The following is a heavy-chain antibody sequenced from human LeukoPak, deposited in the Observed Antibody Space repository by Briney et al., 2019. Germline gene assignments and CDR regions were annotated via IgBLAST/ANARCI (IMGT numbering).Heavy chain of an antibody. J-gene: IGHJ4*02. D-gene: IGHD4-11*01. CDR2: INHSGST. V-gene: IGHV4-34*01. CDR1: GFTFSSYT. CDR3: ARIPYSNYVGPDY. Sequence: GSLRLSCAASGFTFSSYTMVWVRQAPGKGLEWIGEINHSGSTNYNPSLKSRVTISVDTSKNQFSLKLSSVTAADTAVYYCARIPYSNYVGPDYWGQRTLVTVSS.